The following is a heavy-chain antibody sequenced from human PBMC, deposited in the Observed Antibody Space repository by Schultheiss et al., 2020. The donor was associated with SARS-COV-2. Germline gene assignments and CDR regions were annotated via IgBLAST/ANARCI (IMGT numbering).Heavy chain of an antibody. CDR2: IYYSGST. D-gene: IGHD3-3*02. CDR1: GYSISSGYY. V-gene: IGHV4-61*01. CDR3: ARQKLGYYGMDV. Sequence: SETLSLTCAVSGYSISSGYYWSWIRQPPGKGLEWIGYIYYSGSTNYNPSLKSRVTMSVDTSKNQFSLKLSSVTAADTAVYYCARQKLGYYGMDVWGQGTTVTVSS. J-gene: IGHJ6*02.